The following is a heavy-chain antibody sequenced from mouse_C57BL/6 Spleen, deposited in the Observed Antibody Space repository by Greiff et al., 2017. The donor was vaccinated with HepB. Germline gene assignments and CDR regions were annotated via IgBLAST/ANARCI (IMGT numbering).Heavy chain of an antibody. V-gene: IGHV1-7*01. CDR2: INPSSGYT. CDR1: GYTFTSYW. Sequence: QVQLQQSGAELAKPGASVKLSCKASGYTFTSYWMHWVKQRPGQGLEWIGYINPSSGYTKYNQKFKDKATLTADKSTSTAYMQLNSLTYEDSAVYYCARGRYDYYYAMDYWGQGTSVTVSS. CDR3: ARGRYDYYYAMDY. D-gene: IGHD2-4*01. J-gene: IGHJ4*01.